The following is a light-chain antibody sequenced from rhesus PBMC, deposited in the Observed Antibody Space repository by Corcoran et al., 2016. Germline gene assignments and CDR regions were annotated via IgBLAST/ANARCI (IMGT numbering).Light chain of an antibody. CDR1: QSVSSK. J-gene: IGKJ4*01. CDR3: QQFNYWLT. V-gene: IGKV3-35*01. CDR2: YAS. Sequence: EIVMTQSPATLSLSPGERATLSCRASQSVSSKLAWYQQKPGQAPWLLISYASNRAPGIPDRFSGRGSGTDFTLTISSLEPDDVGIYYCQQFNYWLTFGGGTKVELK.